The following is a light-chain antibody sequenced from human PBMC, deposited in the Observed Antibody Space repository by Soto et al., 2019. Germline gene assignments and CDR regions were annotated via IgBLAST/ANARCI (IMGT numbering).Light chain of an antibody. CDR3: SSYTSSSPYV. CDR2: DVI. Sequence: QSALTQPASVSGSPGQSITISCTGTSRDVGGYNYVSWYQQHPGKAPKHMIYDVINRPSGVSNRFSGSKSGNTASLTISGLQAEDEADYYCSSYTSSSPYVFGTGTKVTV. V-gene: IGLV2-14*01. J-gene: IGLJ1*01. CDR1: SRDVGGYNY.